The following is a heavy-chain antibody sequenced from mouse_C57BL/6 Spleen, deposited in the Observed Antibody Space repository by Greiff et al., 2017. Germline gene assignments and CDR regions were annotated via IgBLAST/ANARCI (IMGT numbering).Heavy chain of an antibody. CDR1: GFTFSDYY. Sequence: EVKLVESEGGLVQPGSSMKLSCTASGFTFSDYYMAWVRQVPEKGLEWVANINYDGSSTYYLDSLKSRFIISRDNAKNILYLQMSSLKSEDTATYYCARDLEGYLDYWGQGTTLTVSS. CDR2: INYDGSST. J-gene: IGHJ2*01. V-gene: IGHV5-16*01. CDR3: ARDLEGYLDY.